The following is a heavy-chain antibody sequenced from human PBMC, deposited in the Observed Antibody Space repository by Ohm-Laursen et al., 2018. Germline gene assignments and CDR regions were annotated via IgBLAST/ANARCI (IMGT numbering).Heavy chain of an antibody. CDR2: ISSSSSYI. D-gene: IGHD6-25*01. Sequence: GSLRLSCSASGFTFSSYSMNWVRQAPGKGLEWVSSISSSSSYIYYADSVKGRFTISRDNAKNLLYLQMNSLRAEDTAVYYCARGAAAGDNNDAFDIWGQGTMVTVSS. CDR1: GFTFSSYS. CDR3: ARGAAAGDNNDAFDI. V-gene: IGHV3-21*01. J-gene: IGHJ3*02.